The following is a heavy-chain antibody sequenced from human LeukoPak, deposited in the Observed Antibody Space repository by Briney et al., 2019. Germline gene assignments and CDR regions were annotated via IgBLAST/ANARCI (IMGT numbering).Heavy chain of an antibody. J-gene: IGHJ4*02. CDR2: ISGSGGST. CDR1: GFTFSSYA. D-gene: IGHD3-22*01. CDR3: AKRAHYYDSSGYYFDY. Sequence: GGSLRLSCAASGFTFSSYAMSWVRQAPGKGLEWVSAISGSGGSTYYADSVKGRFTISRDNSKNTLYLQMNSLRAEDTAVYYCAKRAHYYDSSGYYFDYWGQGTLVTVSS. V-gene: IGHV3-23*01.